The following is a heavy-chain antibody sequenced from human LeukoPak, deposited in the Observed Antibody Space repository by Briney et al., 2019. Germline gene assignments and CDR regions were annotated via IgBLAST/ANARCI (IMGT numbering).Heavy chain of an antibody. CDR2: SGGSGSGYST. D-gene: IGHD4-11*01. J-gene: IGHJ3*02. CDR3: AKVRIMTTHAFDI. CDR1: GFSFSIYA. V-gene: IGHV3-23*01. Sequence: GGSLRLSCAASGFSFSIYAMSWVRQAPGKGLEWVSSSGGSGSGYSTFYADSVKGRFTISRDTSKNTLYLQMNSLRAVDTAVYYCAKVRIMTTHAFDIWGQGTMVTVSS.